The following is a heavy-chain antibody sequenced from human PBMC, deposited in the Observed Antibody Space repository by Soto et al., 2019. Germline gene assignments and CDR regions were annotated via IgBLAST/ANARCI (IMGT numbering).Heavy chain of an antibody. J-gene: IGHJ4*02. CDR1: GFTFSSYA. D-gene: IGHD2-2*01. Sequence: GESLKISCAASGFTFSSYAMHWVRQAPGKGLEWVAVISYDGSNKYYADSVKGRFTISRDNSKNTLYLQMNSLRAEDTAVYYCARARDYQLLFFDYWGQGTLVTVSS. CDR3: ARARDYQLLFFDY. V-gene: IGHV3-30*04. CDR2: ISYDGSNK.